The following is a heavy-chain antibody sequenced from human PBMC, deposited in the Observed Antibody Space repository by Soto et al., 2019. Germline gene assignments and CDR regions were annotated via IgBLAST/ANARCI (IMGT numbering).Heavy chain of an antibody. CDR2: INAGNGNT. J-gene: IGHJ6*02. D-gene: IGHD3-16*01. V-gene: IGHV1-3*01. Sequence: ASVNVSCKASGYTFTSYAMHWVRQAPGQRLEWMGWINAGNGNTKYSQKFQGRVTITRDTSASTAYMELSSLRSEDTAVYYCARDDRGRYYYGMDVWGQGTTVTVSS. CDR3: ARDDRGRYYYGMDV. CDR1: GYTFTSYA.